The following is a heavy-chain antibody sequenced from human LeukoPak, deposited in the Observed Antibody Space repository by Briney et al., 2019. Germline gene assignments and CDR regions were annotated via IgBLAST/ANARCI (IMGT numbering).Heavy chain of an antibody. D-gene: IGHD1-26*01. CDR1: GGSISSSSDY. Sequence: PSETLSLTCSVSGGSISSSSDYWGWVRQPPGKGLEWIGSIYHSETTYYNPSLKSRVIISVDTSKNQFSLKLNSVTAADTAVYYCARLIRATNGMDVWGQGTTVTVSS. J-gene: IGHJ6*02. V-gene: IGHV4-39*01. CDR2: IYHSETT. CDR3: ARLIRATNGMDV.